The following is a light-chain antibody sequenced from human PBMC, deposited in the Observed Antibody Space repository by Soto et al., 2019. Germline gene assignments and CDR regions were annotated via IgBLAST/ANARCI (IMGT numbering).Light chain of an antibody. CDR2: AIS. Sequence: DVVLTQSPLSLPVTLGQPASISCRSSQGLVHRDGDTRCRWYQQRPGQSPRRLLHAISNRDSGVPDRFSGSGLGTEFTLRISWVEGEDVGIYDCMQYTHWPHTFGQGTKLDVK. CDR3: MQYTHWPHT. V-gene: IGKV2-30*02. CDR1: QGLVHRDGDTR. J-gene: IGKJ1*01.